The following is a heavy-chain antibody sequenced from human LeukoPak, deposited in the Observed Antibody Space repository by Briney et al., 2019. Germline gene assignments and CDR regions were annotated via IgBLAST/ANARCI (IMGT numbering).Heavy chain of an antibody. D-gene: IGHD3-3*01. V-gene: IGHV4-34*01. CDR2: INHSGST. CDR1: GGSFSGYY. CDR3: ARVKGSPYYDFWSGYYGYYYYYMDV. Sequence: SETLSLTCAVYGGSFSGYYWSRIRQPPGKGLEWIGEINHSGSTNYNPSLKSRVTISVDTSKNQFSLKLSSVTAADTAVYYCARVKGSPYYDFWSGYYGYYYYYMDVWGKGTTVTVSS. J-gene: IGHJ6*03.